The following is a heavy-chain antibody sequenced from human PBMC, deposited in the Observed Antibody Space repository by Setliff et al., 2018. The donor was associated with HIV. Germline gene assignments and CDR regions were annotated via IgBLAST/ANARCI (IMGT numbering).Heavy chain of an antibody. CDR2: IIPIFGKT. CDR3: AENRSPSIFSAPTNAFDI. V-gene: IGHV1-69*06. Sequence: ASVKVSCKGFGGTFSTYSLGWVRQAPGQGLEWMGGIIPIFGKTNYAQKFQGRVTITADKSTTTAFMDLSGLRSEDTAVYYCAENRSPSIFSAPTNAFDIWGQGTMVTVSS. D-gene: IGHD3-9*01. J-gene: IGHJ3*02. CDR1: GGTFSTYS.